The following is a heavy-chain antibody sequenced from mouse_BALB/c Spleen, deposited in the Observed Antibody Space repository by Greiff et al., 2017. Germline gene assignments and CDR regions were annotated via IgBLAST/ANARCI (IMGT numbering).Heavy chain of an antibody. V-gene: IGHV1-69*02. J-gene: IGHJ4*01. CDR1: GYTFTSYW. D-gene: IGHD4-1*01. CDR3: ARDLTGRAMDY. CDR2: IDPSDSET. Sequence: QVQLQQPGAELVKPGAPVTLSCKASGYTFTSYWMNWVKQRPGRGLEWIGRIDPSDSETHYNQKFKDKATLTVDKSPNTAYIQLSSLTSEDSAVYYCARDLTGRAMDYWGQGTSVTVSS.